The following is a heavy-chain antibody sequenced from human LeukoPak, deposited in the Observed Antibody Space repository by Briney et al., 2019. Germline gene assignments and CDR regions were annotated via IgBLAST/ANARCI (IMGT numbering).Heavy chain of an antibody. CDR3: ARDHNYDSSGYYPVDY. CDR1: GYTFTGYY. Sequence: ASVKVSCKASGYTFTGYYLHWVRQAPGQGLEWMGWINPNSGGTNYVQKFQGRVTMTRDTSISTAYMELSRLRSDDTAVYYCARDHNYDSSGYYPVDYWGQGTLVTVSS. D-gene: IGHD3-22*01. V-gene: IGHV1-2*02. J-gene: IGHJ4*02. CDR2: INPNSGGT.